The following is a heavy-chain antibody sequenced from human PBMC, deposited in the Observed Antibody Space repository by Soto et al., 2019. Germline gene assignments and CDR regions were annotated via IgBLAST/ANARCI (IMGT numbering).Heavy chain of an antibody. V-gene: IGHV2-5*02. CDR2: IYWEDNK. Sequence: QITLKESGPTLVKPTQTLTLTCTFAGFSLSTGELGVGWIRQPPGKAPEWLAVIYWEDNKLYSPSLKSRITIMKDTSKNQVVLIMANMDPVDTATYYCAHRRSTSYYDYWGQGILVTVSS. J-gene: IGHJ4*02. CDR3: AHRRSTSYYDY. D-gene: IGHD2-2*01. CDR1: GFSLSTGELG.